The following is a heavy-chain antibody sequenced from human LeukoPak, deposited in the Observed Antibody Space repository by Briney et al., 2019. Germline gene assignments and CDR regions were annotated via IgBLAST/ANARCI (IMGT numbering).Heavy chain of an antibody. CDR1: GGSISSGACY. CDR2: IHYSGNT. J-gene: IGHJ4*02. V-gene: IGHV4-31*03. D-gene: IGHD2-2*01. Sequence: SQTLSLTCTVSGGSISSGACYWSWIRQHPGKGLEWIGYIHYSGNTYYNPTLKSRVTISVDTSKSQFSLKLNSVTAADMAVYYCAREYCSSSNCNPPDYWGQGTLVTVSS. CDR3: AREYCSSSNCNPPDY.